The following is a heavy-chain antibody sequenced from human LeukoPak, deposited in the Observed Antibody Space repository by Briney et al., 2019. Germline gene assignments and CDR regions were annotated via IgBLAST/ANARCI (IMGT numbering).Heavy chain of an antibody. CDR3: ARQSGFLSTFDY. CDR1: GGSISSYY. D-gene: IGHD5/OR15-5a*01. V-gene: IGHV4-39*01. J-gene: IGHJ4*02. CDR2: IYYSGTA. Sequence: PSETLSLTCTVSGGSISSYYWGWIRQPPGKGLEWIGSIYYSGTAYYNPSLKSRVTISVDKSKNQFSVKLTSVTAADTAVYYCARQSGFLSTFDYWGQGTLVTVSS.